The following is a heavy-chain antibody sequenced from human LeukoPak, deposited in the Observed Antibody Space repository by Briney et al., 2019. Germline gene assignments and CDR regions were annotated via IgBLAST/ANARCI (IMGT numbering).Heavy chain of an antibody. V-gene: IGHV1-2*02. CDR3: ASLSYYDLSGYFY. D-gene: IGHD3-22*01. J-gene: IGHJ4*02. CDR2: INPNSGGT. CDR1: GYPFIGNY. Sequence: ASVKVSCKASGYPFIGNYIHWVRQAPGQGLEWMGWINPNSGGTQYSQKFQGRVTLTRDTSITTGYMELSGLTSDDTAVYYCASLSYYDLSGYFYWGQGTLVTVS.